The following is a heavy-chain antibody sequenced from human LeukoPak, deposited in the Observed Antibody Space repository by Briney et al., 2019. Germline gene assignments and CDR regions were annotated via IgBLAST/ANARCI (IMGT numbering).Heavy chain of an antibody. CDR2: MNPNSGNT. V-gene: IGHV1-8*01. CDR3: ARTGALNYYYYYYYMDV. J-gene: IGHJ6*03. CDR1: GYTFTSYD. Sequence: ASVKVSCKASGYTFTSYDINWVRQATGQGLEWMGWMNPNSGNTGYAQKFQGRVTMTRNTSISTAYMELSSLRSEDTAVYYCARTGALNYYYYYYYMDVWGKGTTVTVSS. D-gene: IGHD1-7*01.